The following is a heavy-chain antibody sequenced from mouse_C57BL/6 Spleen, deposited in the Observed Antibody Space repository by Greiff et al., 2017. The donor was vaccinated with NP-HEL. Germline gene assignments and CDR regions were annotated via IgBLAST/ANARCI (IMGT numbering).Heavy chain of an antibody. CDR3: ASLYWYFDV. J-gene: IGHJ1*03. Sequence: QVQLQQPGAELVKPGASVKLSCKASGYTFTSYWMQWVKQRPGQGLVWIGEIDPSDSYTNYNQKFKGKATLTVDTSSSTAYMQLSSLTSEDSAVYYCASLYWYFDVWGTGTTVTVSS. V-gene: IGHV1-50*01. CDR2: IDPSDSYT. CDR1: GYTFTSYW.